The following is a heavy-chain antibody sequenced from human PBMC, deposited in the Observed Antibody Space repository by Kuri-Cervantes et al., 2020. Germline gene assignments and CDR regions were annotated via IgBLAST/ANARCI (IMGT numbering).Heavy chain of an antibody. CDR2: ISYDGSNK. CDR3: ANGLSGGYSSGWYFGINVS. J-gene: IGHJ4*02. D-gene: IGHD6-19*01. CDR1: GFTFSSYA. V-gene: IGHV3-30-3*01. Sequence: GESLKISCAASGFTFSSYAMHWVRQAPGKGLEWVAVISYDGSNKYYADSVKGRFTISRDNSKNTLYLQMNSLRAEDTAVYYCANGLSGGYSSGWYFGINVSWGQGTLVTVSS.